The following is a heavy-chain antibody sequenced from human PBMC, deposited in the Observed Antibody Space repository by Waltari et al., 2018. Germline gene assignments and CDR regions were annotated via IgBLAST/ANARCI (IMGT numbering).Heavy chain of an antibody. CDR1: GVPFSNYG. D-gene: IGHD1-1*01. J-gene: IGHJ3*02. Sequence: QVQLVQSGAEVKKPGSSVKVSCRASGVPFSNYGITWVRQATGQGLEWMGGIIPMYEIPKDAQKFKGRVTIAADESTSTAYMELSSLTSDDTAVYYCSRLPGTASNDPFDIWGQGTVVTVSS. CDR2: IIPMYEIP. V-gene: IGHV1-69*12. CDR3: SRLPGTASNDPFDI.